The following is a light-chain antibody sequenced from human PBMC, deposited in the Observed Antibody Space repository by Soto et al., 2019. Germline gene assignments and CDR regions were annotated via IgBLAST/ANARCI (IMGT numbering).Light chain of an antibody. Sequence: DIQMTQSPSSLSAPEGDRVTITCQASQDIKNYLNWYQQKPGKAPKLLIYEASNLETGVPSRFSGSGSGRSFTFSISSLQPEDIATYYCQQCDDFITFGGGTRIEIK. CDR1: QDIKNY. J-gene: IGKJ4*01. V-gene: IGKV1-33*01. CDR3: QQCDDFIT. CDR2: EAS.